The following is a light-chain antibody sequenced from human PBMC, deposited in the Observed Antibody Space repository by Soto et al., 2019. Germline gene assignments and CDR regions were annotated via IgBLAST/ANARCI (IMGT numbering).Light chain of an antibody. CDR1: QSVTRY. CDR2: DAS. J-gene: IGKJ4*01. CDR3: QQYGSSPT. Sequence: EIVLTQSPATLSLSPGERATLSCRASQSVTRYLAWYQQKPGQAPRLLIYDASTRATGIPARFSGSGSGTEFTLTISRLEPEDFAVYYCQQYGSSPTFGGGTKVDIK. V-gene: IGKV3-20*01.